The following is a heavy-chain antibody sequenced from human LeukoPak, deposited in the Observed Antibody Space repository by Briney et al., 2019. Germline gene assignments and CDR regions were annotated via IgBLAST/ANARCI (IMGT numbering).Heavy chain of an antibody. CDR1: GCTFSSYA. CDR2: ISGSGGST. CDR3: AVPYGSGRWRDSEVYYGMDV. V-gene: IGHV3-23*01. Sequence: GGSLRLSCAASGCTFSSYAMSWVRQAPGKGLEGVSAISGSGGSTYYADSVKGRFTISRDNSKNTLYLQMNSLRAEDTAVYYCAVPYGSGRWRDSEVYYGMDVWGQGPAVTVFS. D-gene: IGHD3-10*01. J-gene: IGHJ6*02.